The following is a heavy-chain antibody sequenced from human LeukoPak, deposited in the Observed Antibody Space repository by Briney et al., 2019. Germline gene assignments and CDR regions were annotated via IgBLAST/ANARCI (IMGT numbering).Heavy chain of an antibody. J-gene: IGHJ4*02. Sequence: GGSLRLSCAASGFTFSSYSMNGVRQAPGKGLEWVSSISSSSSYIYYADSVKGRFTISRDNAKNSLYLQMNSLRAEDTAVYYCAREDSSSWSAKYYFDYWGQGTLVTVSS. CDR1: GFTFSSYS. V-gene: IGHV3-21*01. D-gene: IGHD6-13*01. CDR3: AREDSSSWSAKYYFDY. CDR2: ISSSSSYI.